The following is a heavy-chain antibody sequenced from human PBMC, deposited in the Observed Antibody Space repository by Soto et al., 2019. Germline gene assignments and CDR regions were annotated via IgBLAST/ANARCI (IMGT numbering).Heavy chain of an antibody. V-gene: IGHV3-23*01. CDR3: AKGGGSGYFAYHYIDV. CDR2: ISASGTQA. D-gene: IGHD3-3*01. Sequence: GESLKISCAASGFTFNDYAMSWVRQAPGKGLEWVSVISASGTQAYYADSVKGRFTISRDNSKNTLYLQMNSLRVEDTAEYYCAKGGGSGYFAYHYIDVWGKGTTVTVSS. J-gene: IGHJ6*03. CDR1: GFTFNDYA.